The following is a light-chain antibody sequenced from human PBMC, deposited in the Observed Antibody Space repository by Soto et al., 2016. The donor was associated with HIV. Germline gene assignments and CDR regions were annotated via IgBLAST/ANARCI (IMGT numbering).Light chain of an antibody. CDR2: DDS. CDR3: QVWDSSDHYA. CDR1: NIGTRS. Sequence: SYELTQPPSVSVAPGKTARITCGGNNIGTRSVHWYQQKAGQAPVLVVYDDSDRPSGIPERFSGSNSGNTVTLTISRVEAGDEADYYCQVWDSSDHYAFGTGTKVTVL. J-gene: IGLJ1*01. V-gene: IGLV3-21*03.